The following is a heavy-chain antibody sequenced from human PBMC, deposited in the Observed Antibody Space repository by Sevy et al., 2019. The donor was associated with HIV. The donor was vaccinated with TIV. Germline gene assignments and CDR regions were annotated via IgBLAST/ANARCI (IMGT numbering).Heavy chain of an antibody. J-gene: IGHJ4*02. CDR2: TRNKADGYTQ. CDR3: ATHAGIAAAGRVFDY. D-gene: IGHD6-13*01. CDR1: GFTFSDHY. Sequence: GGSLRLSCVASGFTFSDHYMEWVRQAPGKGLEWVGRTRNKADGYTQEYAASEKGRFTISRDESKSSLYVQMNSLKAEDTAVYYCATHAGIAAAGRVFDYWGQGTLVTVSS. V-gene: IGHV3-72*01.